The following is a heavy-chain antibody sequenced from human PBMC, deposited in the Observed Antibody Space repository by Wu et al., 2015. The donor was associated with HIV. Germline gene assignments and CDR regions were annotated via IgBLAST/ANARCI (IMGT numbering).Heavy chain of an antibody. CDR1: GGTFSNRA. CDR2: IIPIFDRI. Sequence: QVQLVQSGAEMKKPGSSVKVSCKASGGTFSNRAISWVRQAPGQGFEWMGRIIPIFDRIHYKQKFQGRVVITADDATSTAYMELSSLSSDDTAVYYCVGPYTGYAYDTFDVWGQGTLVTVSS. V-gene: IGHV1-69*13. CDR3: VGPYTGYAYDTFDV. D-gene: IGHD5-12*01. J-gene: IGHJ3*01.